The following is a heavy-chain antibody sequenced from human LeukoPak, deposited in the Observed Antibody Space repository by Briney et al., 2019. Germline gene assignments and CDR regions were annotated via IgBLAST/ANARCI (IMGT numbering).Heavy chain of an antibody. D-gene: IGHD2-2*01. CDR3: AKDGGDCSSISCLYFFDS. V-gene: IGHV1-46*01. Sequence: ASVKVSCKTSGYTFSNYYMHWVRQAPGQGLEWMGIINPSGGSTNYARKFQGRVIMTRDMSTSTVYMELSSLRSEDTAVYYCAKDGGDCSSISCLYFFDSWGQGTLVTVSS. CDR2: INPSGGST. CDR1: GYTFSNYY. J-gene: IGHJ4*02.